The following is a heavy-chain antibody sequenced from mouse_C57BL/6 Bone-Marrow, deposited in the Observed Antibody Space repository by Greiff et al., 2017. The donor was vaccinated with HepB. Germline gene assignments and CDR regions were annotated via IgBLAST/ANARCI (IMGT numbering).Heavy chain of an antibody. V-gene: IGHV1-76*01. CDR3: ARSARSLFDY. Sequence: VKVVESGAELVRPGASVKLSCKASGYTFTDYYINWVKQRPGQGLEWIARIYPGSGNTYYNEKFKGKATLTAEKSSSTAYMQLISLTSEDSAVYFCARSARSLFDYWGQGTTLTVSS. CDR2: IYPGSGNT. J-gene: IGHJ2*01. CDR1: GYTFTDYY.